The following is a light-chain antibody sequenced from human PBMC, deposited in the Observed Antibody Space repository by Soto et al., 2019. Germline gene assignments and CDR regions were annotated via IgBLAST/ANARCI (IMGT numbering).Light chain of an antibody. CDR3: QQYGSSPPIT. V-gene: IGKV3-20*01. Sequence: EIVLTQSPATLSLSPGERATLSCRASQSVSSYLAWYQQKPGQAPRLLIYGASSRATGIPDRFSGSGSGTDFTLTISRLEPEDFAVYYCQQYGSSPPITFGQGTRRLEIK. J-gene: IGKJ5*01. CDR2: GAS. CDR1: QSVSSY.